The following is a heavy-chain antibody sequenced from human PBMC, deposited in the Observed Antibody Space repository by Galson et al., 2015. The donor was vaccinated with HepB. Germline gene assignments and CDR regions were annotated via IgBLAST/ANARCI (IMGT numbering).Heavy chain of an antibody. J-gene: IGHJ4*02. CDR2: IIPIFGTA. CDR1: GGTFSSYA. D-gene: IGHD3-22*01. Sequence: SVKVSCKASGGTFSSYAISWVRQAPGQGLEWMGGIIPIFGTANYAQKFQGRVTITADESTSTAYMELSSLRSEDTAVYYCASGRLEIPDDSSGYSRFDYWGQGTLVTVSS. CDR3: ASGRLEIPDDSSGYSRFDY. V-gene: IGHV1-69*13.